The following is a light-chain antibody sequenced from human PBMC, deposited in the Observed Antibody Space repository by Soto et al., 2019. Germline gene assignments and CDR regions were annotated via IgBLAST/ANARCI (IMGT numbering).Light chain of an antibody. V-gene: IGKV1-5*03. J-gene: IGKJ1*01. Sequence: DIQMTQSPSTLSASEGDSVTITCRASQSIDNWLAWYQQKPGKAPKLLIYKASTLESGVPSRFSGSGSGTEFTLTISSLQPDDFATYYCQQYSSYSSGTFGQGTKVEIK. CDR2: KAS. CDR1: QSIDNW. CDR3: QQYSSYSSGT.